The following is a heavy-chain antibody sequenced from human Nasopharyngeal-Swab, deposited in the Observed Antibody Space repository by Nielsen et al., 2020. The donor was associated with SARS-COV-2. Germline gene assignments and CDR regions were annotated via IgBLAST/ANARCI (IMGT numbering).Heavy chain of an antibody. V-gene: IGHV3-23*01. D-gene: IGHD2-2*01. CDR3: ARDLGGGYCTTTNCPGS. CDR1: RFTFSTYA. Sequence: GGSLTLSCAASRFTFSTYAMTWVRHAPGKGLEWVSTIDAGGANTFYADSVKGRFSISRDSSANTLYLQMNNVRAEDTAVYYCARDLGGGYCTTTNCPGSWGQGTLVTVSS. CDR2: IDAGGANT. J-gene: IGHJ1*01.